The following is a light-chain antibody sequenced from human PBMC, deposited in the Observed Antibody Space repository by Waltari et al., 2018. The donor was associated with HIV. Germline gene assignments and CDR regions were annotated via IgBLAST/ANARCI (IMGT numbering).Light chain of an antibody. CDR1: SSNIGDADFD. CDR3: QSFDYDSSLTVL. V-gene: IGLV1-40*01. Sequence: QSVLTQPPSVSGAPGQTVTISCSGSSSNIGDADFDVHWYQQLPGTAPKLLIFGNRSRPSGVPDRFSGSKSGTSASLAITGLQPEDEADYYCQSFDYDSSLTVLFGGGTKLTVL. J-gene: IGLJ2*01. CDR2: GNR.